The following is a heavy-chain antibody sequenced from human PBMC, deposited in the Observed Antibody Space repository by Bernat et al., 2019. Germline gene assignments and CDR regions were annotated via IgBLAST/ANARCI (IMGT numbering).Heavy chain of an antibody. Sequence: EVQPVESGGGLVQPGRSLRLSCTASGFTFGDYAMSWVRQAPGKGLEWVGFIRSKAYGGTTEYAASVKGRFTISRDDSKSIAYLQMNSLKTEDTAVYYCTKGAAGSPFDYWGQGTLVTVFS. CDR3: TKGAAGSPFDY. J-gene: IGHJ4*02. CDR2: IRSKAYGGTT. CDR1: GFTFGDYA. V-gene: IGHV3-49*04. D-gene: IGHD6-13*01.